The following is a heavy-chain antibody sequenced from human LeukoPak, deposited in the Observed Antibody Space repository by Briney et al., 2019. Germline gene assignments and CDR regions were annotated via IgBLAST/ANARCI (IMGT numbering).Heavy chain of an antibody. CDR1: GGSISSYY. Sequence: SETLSPTCTVSGGSISSYYWTWIRQPPGKGLEWIGYIYYSGSTNYNPSLKSRVTISVDTPKNQFSLRLRSVTAADTAVYYCARVTGYMIEDYFDYWGQGTLVTVSS. D-gene: IGHD3-22*01. J-gene: IGHJ4*02. CDR2: IYYSGST. V-gene: IGHV4-59*01. CDR3: ARVTGYMIEDYFDY.